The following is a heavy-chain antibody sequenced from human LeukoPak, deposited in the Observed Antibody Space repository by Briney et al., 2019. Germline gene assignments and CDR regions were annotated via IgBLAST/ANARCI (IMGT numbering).Heavy chain of an antibody. J-gene: IGHJ6*02. V-gene: IGHV4-59*01. Sequence: TSETLSLTCTVSGGSIINYYWTWIRQPPGKGLECIGYIYYSGSTNYNPSLKSRVSISVDRSKNQFSLKLSSVTAADTSVYYCARGNYYTSGSYYTNYYFGLDVWGQGTTVTVSS. D-gene: IGHD3-10*01. CDR3: ARGNYYTSGSYYTNYYFGLDV. CDR2: IYYSGST. CDR1: GGSIINYY.